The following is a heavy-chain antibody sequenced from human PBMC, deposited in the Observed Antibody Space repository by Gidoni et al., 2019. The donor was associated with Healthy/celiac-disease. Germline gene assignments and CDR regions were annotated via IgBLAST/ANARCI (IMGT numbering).Heavy chain of an antibody. CDR2: ISWKSGSI. Sequence: AQLVASGGGWVQPASSLRLSFPAPGFTFDEYAMHWVRQAPGKGLEWVSGISWKSGSIGYADSVKGRFTISRDNAKNSLYLQMNSLRAEDTALYYCAKEIVGATGWFDYWGQGTLVTVSS. CDR3: AKEIVGATGWFDY. D-gene: IGHD1-26*01. J-gene: IGHJ4*02. CDR1: GFTFDEYA. V-gene: IGHV3-9*01.